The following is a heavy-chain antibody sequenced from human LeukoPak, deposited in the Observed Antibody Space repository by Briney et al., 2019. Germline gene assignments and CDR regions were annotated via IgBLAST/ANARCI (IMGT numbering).Heavy chain of an antibody. Sequence: GESLTLSCAVSGFTFSDYYMSWLRQAPGEGLEWVAYISSSGSTIYYADSVKGRFTISRDNAKNSLYLQMNSLRAEDTAVYYCARRGLRYFDWLLQPFDYWGQGTLVTVSS. CDR2: ISSSGSTI. CDR1: GFTFSDYY. J-gene: IGHJ4*02. V-gene: IGHV3-11*04. D-gene: IGHD3-9*01. CDR3: ARRGLRYFDWLLQPFDY.